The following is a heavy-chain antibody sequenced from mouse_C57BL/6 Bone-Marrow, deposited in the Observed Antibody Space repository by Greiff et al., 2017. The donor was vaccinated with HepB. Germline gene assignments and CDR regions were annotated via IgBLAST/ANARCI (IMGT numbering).Heavy chain of an antibody. CDR2: IYPGSGST. V-gene: IGHV1-55*01. CDR1: GYTFTSYW. J-gene: IGHJ1*03. D-gene: IGHD1-1*01. CDR3: ARGYYYGSSYWYFDV. Sequence: QVQLQQPGAELVKPGASVKMSCKASGYTFTSYWITWVKQRPGQGLEWIGDIYPGSGSTNYNEKFKSKATLTVDTSSSTAYMQLSSLTSEDSADYYCARGYYYGSSYWYFDVWGTGTTVTVSS.